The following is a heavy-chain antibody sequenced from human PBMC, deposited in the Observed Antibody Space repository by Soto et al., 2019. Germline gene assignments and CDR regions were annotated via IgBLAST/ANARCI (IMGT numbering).Heavy chain of an antibody. CDR1: GFTFSSYG. V-gene: IGHV3-33*01. CDR3: WYGDYGDFDY. Sequence: QVQLVESGGGVVQPGRSLRLSCAASGFTFSSYGMHWVRQAPGKGLEWVAVIWYDGSNKYYADSVKGRFTISRDNSKNTLYLQMNSLRAEYTAVYYWWYGDYGDFDYWGQGTLVTVSS. J-gene: IGHJ4*02. D-gene: IGHD4-17*01. CDR2: IWYDGSNK.